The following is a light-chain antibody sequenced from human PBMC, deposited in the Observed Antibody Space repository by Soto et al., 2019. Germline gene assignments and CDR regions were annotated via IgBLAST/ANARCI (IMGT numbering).Light chain of an antibody. CDR3: QQRSNWPLP. CDR1: QSVSSSS. CDR2: DAS. J-gene: IGKJ4*01. V-gene: IGKV3D-20*02. Sequence: IVLTQSPGTLSLSPGERATLSCSASQSVSSSSVACYQQKRGQAPRLLIHDASSRATGIPDRFSGSGSGTDFTLTVSSLEPEDFAVYYCQQRSNWPLPFGGGSKV.